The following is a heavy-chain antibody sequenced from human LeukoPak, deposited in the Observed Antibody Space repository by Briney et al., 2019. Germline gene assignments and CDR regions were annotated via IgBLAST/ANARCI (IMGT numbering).Heavy chain of an antibody. V-gene: IGHV4-59*01. J-gene: IGHJ4*02. CDR2: IYYSGST. D-gene: IGHD3-22*01. CDR3: ARGYPWGDYYDSSGYYFFDY. CDR1: GGSISSYY. Sequence: SETLSLTCTVSGGSISSYYWSRIRQPPGKGLEWIGYIYYSGSTNYNPSLKSRVTISVDTSKNQFSLKLSSVTAADTAVYYCARGYPWGDYYDSSGYYFFDYWGQGTLVTVSS.